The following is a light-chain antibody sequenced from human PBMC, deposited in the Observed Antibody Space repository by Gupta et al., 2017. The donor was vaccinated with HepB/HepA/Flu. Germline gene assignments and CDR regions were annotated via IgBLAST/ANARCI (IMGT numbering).Light chain of an antibody. CDR1: TSNIRNNA. V-gene: IGLV1-36*01. J-gene: IGLJ2*01. CDR3: AAWDDILDAVV. Sequence: QSVLTQPLSVSDAPRLRVTISCSERTSNIRNNAVSRYQQLPGKAPKLLIYYDDLMPFGVSGRFSGSKSGTSASLAISGLQSEDEVDYYCAAWDDILDAVVFGGGTKLTVL. CDR2: YDD.